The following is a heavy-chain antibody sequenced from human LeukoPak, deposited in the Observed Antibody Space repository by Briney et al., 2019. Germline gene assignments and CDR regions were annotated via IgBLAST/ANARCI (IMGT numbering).Heavy chain of an antibody. CDR3: ARQLGATYRDY. Sequence: ASVKASCKASGYTFTGYYMHRVRQAPGQGLEWMGGIIPNSGATNYEENFQGRDTMTRDTSISTDYMELNRLTSDDTAVYYCARQLGATYRDYWGQGTLVTVSS. V-gene: IGHV1-2*02. CDR1: GYTFTGYY. CDR2: IIPNSGAT. J-gene: IGHJ4*02. D-gene: IGHD1-26*01.